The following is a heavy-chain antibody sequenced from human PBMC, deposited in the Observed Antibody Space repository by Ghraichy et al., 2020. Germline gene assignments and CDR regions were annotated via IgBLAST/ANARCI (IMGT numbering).Heavy chain of an antibody. CDR3: AKATAGYYYDSSGYYYGYFDY. J-gene: IGHJ4*02. CDR1: GFTFSSYA. CDR2: ISGSGGST. Sequence: GALRLSCAASGFTFSSYAMSWVRQAPGKGLEWVSAISGSGGSTYYADSVKGRFTISRDNSKNTLYLQMNSLRAEDTAVYYCAKATAGYYYDSSGYYYGYFDYWGQGTLVTVSS. D-gene: IGHD3-22*01. V-gene: IGHV3-23*01.